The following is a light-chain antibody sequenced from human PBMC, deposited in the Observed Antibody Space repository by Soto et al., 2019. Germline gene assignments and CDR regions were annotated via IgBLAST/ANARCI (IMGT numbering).Light chain of an antibody. CDR3: QQYDTSLPMYT. Sequence: EIVLTQSPGTLSLSPRERATLSCRASQSVSSTYLAWYQQKPGQAPRLVIYAASNRATGIPDRFSGSASGADFTLTISRLEPEDFAIYYCQQYDTSLPMYTFGQGTKLEIK. J-gene: IGKJ2*01. V-gene: IGKV3-20*01. CDR2: AAS. CDR1: QSVSSTY.